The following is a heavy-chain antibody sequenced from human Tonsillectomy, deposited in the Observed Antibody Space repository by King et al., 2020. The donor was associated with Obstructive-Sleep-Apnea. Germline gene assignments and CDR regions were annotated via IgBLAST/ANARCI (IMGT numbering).Heavy chain of an antibody. CDR2: ISGSGGSS. J-gene: IGHJ4*02. D-gene: IGHD6-19*01. CDR3: VRLGGWYLGGSPITIFDY. V-gene: IGHV3-23*04. CDR1: GFTFSSYA. Sequence: EVQLVESGGGLVQPGGSLRLSCAASGFTFSSYAMSWVRQAPGKGLEWVSAISGSGGSSYYADSVKGGFSISRDNSRNTLYLQINSLRAEDTAVYYCVRLGGWYLGGSPITIFDYWGQGTLVTVSS.